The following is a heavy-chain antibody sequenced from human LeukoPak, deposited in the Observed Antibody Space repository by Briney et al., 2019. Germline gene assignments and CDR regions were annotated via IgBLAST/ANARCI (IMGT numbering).Heavy chain of an antibody. V-gene: IGHV4-34*01. J-gene: IGHJ4*02. CDR3: ARGPPKPYYYDSSGYYGY. D-gene: IGHD3-22*01. CDR2: INHSGST. CDR1: GGSFSGYY. Sequence: SETLSLTCAVYGGSFSGYYWSWIRQPPGKGLEWIGEINHSGSTNYNPSLKSRVTISVDTSKNQFSLKLSSVTAADTAVYYCARGPPKPYYYDSSGYYGYWGQGTLVTVSS.